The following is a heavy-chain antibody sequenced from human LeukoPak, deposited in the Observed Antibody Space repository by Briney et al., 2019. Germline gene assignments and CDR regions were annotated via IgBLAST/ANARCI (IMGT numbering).Heavy chain of an antibody. J-gene: IGHJ4*02. D-gene: IGHD4-17*01. Sequence: GGSLRLSCAASGFTFSSSAMSWGRQAPGKGLEWVSAISNNGGYTYYAHSVQGRFTISRDNSKSTLCLQMNSLRVDDTAVYFCVRDFAGDRDYWGQGTLVTVSS. CDR1: GFTFSSSA. V-gene: IGHV3-23*01. CDR3: VRDFAGDRDY. CDR2: ISNNGGYT.